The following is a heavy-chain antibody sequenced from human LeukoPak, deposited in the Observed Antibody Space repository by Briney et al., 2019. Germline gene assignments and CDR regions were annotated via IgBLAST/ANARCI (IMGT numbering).Heavy chain of an antibody. Sequence: SETLSLTCTVSGGSISSGSYYWGWIRQPPGMGLEWIGSIYYSGSTYYNPSLKSRLTVSLDTSKNQFSLQLSSVTAADTAVYYCVRDKTFEVVNYFDYWGQGTLVTVSS. CDR1: GGSISSGSYY. J-gene: IGHJ4*02. CDR2: IYYSGST. V-gene: IGHV4-39*07. D-gene: IGHD3-3*01. CDR3: VRDKTFEVVNYFDY.